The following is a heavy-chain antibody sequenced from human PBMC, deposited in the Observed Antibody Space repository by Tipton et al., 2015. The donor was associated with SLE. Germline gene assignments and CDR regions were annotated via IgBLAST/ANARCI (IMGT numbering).Heavy chain of an antibody. Sequence: TLSLTCAVSGYSISSGYYWGWIRQPPGKGLEWIGSIYHSGSTYYNPSLKSRVTISIDTSKNQFSLNLSSVTAADTAVYYCARAPPLSFYDYWGQGTLVTVSS. CDR2: IYHSGST. D-gene: IGHD1-26*01. J-gene: IGHJ4*02. CDR1: GYSISSGYY. CDR3: ARAPPLSFYDY. V-gene: IGHV4-38-2*01.